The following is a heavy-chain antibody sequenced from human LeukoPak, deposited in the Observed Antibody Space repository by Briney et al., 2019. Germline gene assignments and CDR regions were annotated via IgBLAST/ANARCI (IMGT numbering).Heavy chain of an antibody. CDR3: ARDYGPGSVDCFDY. V-gene: IGHV1-18*01. CDR1: GYTFSNYG. CDR2: ISTNNGHT. Sequence: ASVKVSCRASGYTFSNYGISWVRQAPGQGLEWMGWISTNNGHTNYAQHLRGRVTMTTDTSTSTVYMELSSLRSDDTAVYYCARDYGPGSVDCFDYWGQGSLVTVSS. J-gene: IGHJ4*02. D-gene: IGHD1-26*01.